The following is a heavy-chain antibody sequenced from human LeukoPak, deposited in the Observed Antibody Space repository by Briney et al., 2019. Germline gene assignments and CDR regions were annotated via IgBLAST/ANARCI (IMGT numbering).Heavy chain of an antibody. V-gene: IGHV3-20*04. D-gene: IGHD2-2*01. Sequence: GSQPVSCAASGFTFDDYGMSWVRQVPGKGLEWVSGINWNGGSTGYADSVKGRFTISRDNAKNSLYLQMNSLRAEDTAFYYCAREGYCSTTSCAYAMDVWGQWTSVPGSS. J-gene: IGHJ6*02. CDR1: GFTFDDYG. CDR2: INWNGGST. CDR3: AREGYCSTTSCAYAMDV.